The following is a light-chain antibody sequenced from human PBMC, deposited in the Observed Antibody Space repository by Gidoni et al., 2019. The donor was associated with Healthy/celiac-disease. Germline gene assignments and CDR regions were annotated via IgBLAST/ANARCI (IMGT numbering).Light chain of an antibody. J-gene: IGLJ2*01. Sequence: QSALTQPASVSGSPGQSITISCTGTSSDVGGYNYVSWYQQNPGKAPKLMIYDVSNRPSGVSNRFSGSKSGNTASLTISGLQAEDEADYYCSSYTSSSILVFGGGTKLTVL. CDR1: SSDVGGYNY. CDR3: SSYTSSSILV. V-gene: IGLV2-14*01. CDR2: DVS.